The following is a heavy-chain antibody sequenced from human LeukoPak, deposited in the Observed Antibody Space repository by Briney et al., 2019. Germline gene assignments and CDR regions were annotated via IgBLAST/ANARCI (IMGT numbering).Heavy chain of an antibody. CDR3: ATRKTGSGSLDY. J-gene: IGHJ4*02. V-gene: IGHV4-59*01. D-gene: IGHD3-10*01. CDR1: GGSISSYC. Sequence: SETLSLTCTVSGGSISSYCWSWIRQPPGKGLEWIGYIYYSGSTNYNPSLKSRVTISVDTSKNQFSLKLSSVTAADTAVYYCATRKTGSGSLDYWGQGTLVTVSS. CDR2: IYYSGST.